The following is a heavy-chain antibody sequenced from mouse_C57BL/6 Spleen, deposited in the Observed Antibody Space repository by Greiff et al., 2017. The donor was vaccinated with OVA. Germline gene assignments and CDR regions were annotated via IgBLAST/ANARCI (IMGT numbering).Heavy chain of an antibody. D-gene: IGHD1-1*01. V-gene: IGHV1-69*01. CDR3: AVVAKDYCDY. J-gene: IGHJ2*01. Sequence: QVQLQQPGAELVMPGASVKLSCKASGYTFTSYWMHWVKQRPGQGLEWIGEIDPSDSYTNYNQKFKGKSTLTVDKSSSTAYMQLSSLTSEDSAVYYCAVVAKDYCDYWGQGTTLTVSS. CDR1: GYTFTSYW. CDR2: IDPSDSYT.